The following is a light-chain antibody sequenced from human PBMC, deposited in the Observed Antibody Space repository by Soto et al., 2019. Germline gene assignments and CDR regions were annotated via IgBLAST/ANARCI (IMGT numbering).Light chain of an antibody. CDR3: SSYTRSSTRRNV. V-gene: IGLV2-14*01. CDR2: EVS. CDR1: SSDVGGYNY. Sequence: QSVLTQPASVSGSPGQSITISCTGTSSDVGGYNYVSWYQQHPGKAPKLMIYEVSNRPSGVSNRFSGSKSGNTASLTISGLQAEDEADYYCSSYTRSSTRRNVFGTGTKVTVL. J-gene: IGLJ1*01.